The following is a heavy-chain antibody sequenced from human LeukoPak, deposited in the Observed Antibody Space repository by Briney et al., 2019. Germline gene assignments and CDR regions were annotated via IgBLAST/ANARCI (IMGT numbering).Heavy chain of an antibody. V-gene: IGHV4-39*07. D-gene: IGHD3-22*01. J-gene: IGHJ3*02. CDR2: IYYSGST. CDR1: GGSISSSSYY. Sequence: PSETLSLTCTVSGGSISSSSYYWGWIRQPPGKGLEWIGSIYYSGSTYYNPSLKSRVTISVDTSKNQFSLKLSSVTAADTAVYYCARDGRRGYYYDSSGSSDAFDIWGQGTMVTVSS. CDR3: ARDGRRGYYYDSSGSSDAFDI.